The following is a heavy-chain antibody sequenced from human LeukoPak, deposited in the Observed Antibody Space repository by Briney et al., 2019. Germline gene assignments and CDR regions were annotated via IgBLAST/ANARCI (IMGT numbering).Heavy chain of an antibody. CDR2: ISGSGGST. J-gene: IGHJ4*02. CDR1: GFTLSSSA. Sequence: GGSLRLSCAASGFTLSSSAMNWVRQAPGKGLEWVSAISGSGGSTYYADSVKGRFTISRDNSKNTVHLQMNSLRAEDTAMYYCARRAGDYSHPYDYWGQGTLVTVSS. D-gene: IGHD3-22*01. CDR3: ARRAGDYSHPYDY. V-gene: IGHV3-23*01.